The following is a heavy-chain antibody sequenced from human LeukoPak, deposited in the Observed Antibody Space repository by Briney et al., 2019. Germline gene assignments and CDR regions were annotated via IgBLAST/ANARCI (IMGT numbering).Heavy chain of an antibody. CDR1: GFTFSSYD. CDR2: ISYDGSNK. J-gene: IGHJ4*02. CDR3: AKDNPYCDY. Sequence: GGSLRLSCAASGFTFSSYDMHWVRQAPGKGLEWVAVISYDGSNKYYADSVKGRFTISRDNSKNTLYLQMNSLRAEDTAVYYCAKDNPYCDYWGQGTLVTVSS. V-gene: IGHV3-30*18.